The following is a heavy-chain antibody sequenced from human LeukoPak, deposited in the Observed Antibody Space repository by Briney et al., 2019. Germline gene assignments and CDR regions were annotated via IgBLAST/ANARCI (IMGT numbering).Heavy chain of an antibody. V-gene: IGHV3-23*01. D-gene: IGHD2-2*01. CDR3: AKDQDVVVPAATDY. CDR1: GFTFSSYA. CDR2: ISGSGGST. Sequence: GGSLRLSRAASGFTFSSYAMSWVRQAPGKGLEWVSAISGSGGSTYYADSVKGRFTISRDNSKNTLYLQMNSLRAEDTAVYYCAKDQDVVVPAATDYWGQGTLVTVSS. J-gene: IGHJ4*02.